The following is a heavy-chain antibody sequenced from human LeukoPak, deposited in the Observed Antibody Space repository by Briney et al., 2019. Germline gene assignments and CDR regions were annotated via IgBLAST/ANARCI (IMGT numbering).Heavy chain of an antibody. CDR3: ARGGGIVGAVGAFDI. Sequence: SVTVSCKASGGTFSSYAINWVRQAPGQGLEWMGGIFPIFGTANYAQKFQGRVTITTDESTSTAYMELSSLRSEDTAVYYCARGGGIVGAVGAFDIWGQGTMVTVSS. CDR2: IFPIFGTA. D-gene: IGHD1-26*01. J-gene: IGHJ3*02. V-gene: IGHV1-69*05. CDR1: GGTFSSYA.